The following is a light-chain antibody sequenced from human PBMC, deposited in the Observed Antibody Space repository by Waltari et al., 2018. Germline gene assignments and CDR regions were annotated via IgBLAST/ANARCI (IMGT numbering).Light chain of an antibody. CDR2: KVS. V-gene: IGKV2-30*01. Sequence: DVVLTQSPLSLPVPLGQPASSSCRFSQRLVYSNGNIYLNWFQQRPGQSPRRPIYKVSNRESGVPDRFSGSGSGTDFTLKISRVEAEDVGVYFCMQGTHWPWTFGQGTKVEIK. J-gene: IGKJ1*01. CDR3: MQGTHWPWT. CDR1: QRLVYSNGNIY.